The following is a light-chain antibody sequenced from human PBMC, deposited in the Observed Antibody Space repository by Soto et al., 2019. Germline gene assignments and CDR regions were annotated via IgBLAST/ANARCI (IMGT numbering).Light chain of an antibody. CDR1: HGVSGW. CDR2: TVS. V-gene: IGKV1-12*01. CDR3: QQRKPFPFT. Sequence: IQMTQSPSSVSASVGDTVTLSCQTSHGVSGWLAWYQQKPGKAPTLLIYTVSNLQSGVPSRFSGSGSGTDFSLTITNLQPEDFATYFCQQRKPFPFTFGPGTKVEVK. J-gene: IGKJ3*01.